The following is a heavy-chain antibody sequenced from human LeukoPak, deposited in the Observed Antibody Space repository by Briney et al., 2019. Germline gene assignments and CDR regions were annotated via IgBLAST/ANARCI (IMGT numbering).Heavy chain of an antibody. Sequence: GGSLRLSCAASGFTFSSYAMSWVRQAPGKGLEWVSAISGSGGSTYYADSVKGRFTISRDNSKNTLYLQMNSLRAEDTVVYYCAKSSLGDIVLMVTRYWGQGTLVTVSS. V-gene: IGHV3-23*01. CDR2: ISGSGGST. J-gene: IGHJ4*02. CDR1: GFTFSSYA. D-gene: IGHD2-8*01. CDR3: AKSSLGDIVLMVTRY.